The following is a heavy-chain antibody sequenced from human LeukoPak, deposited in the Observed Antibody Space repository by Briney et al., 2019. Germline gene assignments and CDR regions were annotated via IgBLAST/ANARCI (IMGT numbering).Heavy chain of an antibody. Sequence: GGSLRLSCAASGFTFSNYGMHWVRQAPGKGLEWVSAISGSGGSTYYADSVKGRFTISRDNSKNTLYLQMNSLRAEDTAVYYCAKDGLSYYDSSGYEYYFDYWGQGTLVTVSS. D-gene: IGHD3-22*01. CDR2: ISGSGGST. J-gene: IGHJ4*02. CDR3: AKDGLSYYDSSGYEYYFDY. V-gene: IGHV3-NL1*01. CDR1: GFTFSNYG.